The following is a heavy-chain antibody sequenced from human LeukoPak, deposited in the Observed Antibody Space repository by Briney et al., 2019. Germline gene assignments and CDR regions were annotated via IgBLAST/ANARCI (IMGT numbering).Heavy chain of an antibody. J-gene: IGHJ6*02. CDR3: ARVVIVVVPAARHYYYYGMDV. CDR2: IIPIFGTA. V-gene: IGHV1-69*13. CDR1: GGTFSSYA. D-gene: IGHD2-2*03. Sequence: ASVKVSCKASGGTFSSYAISWVRQAPGQGLEWMGGIIPIFGTANYAQKFQGRVTITADESTSTAYMELSSLRSEDTAVYYCARVVIVVVPAARHYYYYGMDVWGQGTTVTVSS.